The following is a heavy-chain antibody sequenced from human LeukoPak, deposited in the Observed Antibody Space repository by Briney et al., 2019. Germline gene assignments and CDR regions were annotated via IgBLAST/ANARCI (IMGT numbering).Heavy chain of an antibody. D-gene: IGHD6-19*01. J-gene: IGHJ6*03. CDR2: INPNSGGT. CDR3: ARDRQWLVQRRSIYYYYYMDV. V-gene: IGHV1-2*02. Sequence: GASVKVSCKASGYTFTGYYMHWVRQAPGQGLEWMGWINPNSGGTNYAQKFQGRVTMTRDTSISTAYMELSRLRSDDTAVYYCARDRQWLVQRRSIYYYYYMDVWGKGTTVTVSS. CDR1: GYTFTGYY.